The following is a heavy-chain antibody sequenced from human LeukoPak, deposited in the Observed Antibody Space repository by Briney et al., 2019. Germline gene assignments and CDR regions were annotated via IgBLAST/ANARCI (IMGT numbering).Heavy chain of an antibody. Sequence: HSGGSLRLSCAASGFTVSSNYMSWVRRAPGKGLEWVSVIYSGGSTYYADSVKGRFTISRDNSKNTLYLQMNRLRAEDTAVYYCARFYGAFWDYYYYGMDVWGQGTTVTVSS. V-gene: IGHV3-53*01. CDR2: IYSGGST. CDR1: GFTVSSNY. D-gene: IGHD4-17*01. J-gene: IGHJ6*02. CDR3: ARFYGAFWDYYYYGMDV.